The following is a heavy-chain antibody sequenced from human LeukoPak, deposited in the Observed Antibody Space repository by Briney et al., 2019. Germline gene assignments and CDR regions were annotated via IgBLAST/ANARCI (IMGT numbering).Heavy chain of an antibody. Sequence: GGSLRLSCAASGFTFSSYSMNWVRQAPGKGLEWVSHINIVNNAIYYSDSVKGRFTISRDNAKNSLYLQMNGLRAEDTAVYYCARDSGEGGTFDYWGQGTLVSVSS. CDR1: GFTFSSYS. V-gene: IGHV3-48*04. CDR3: ARDSGEGGTFDY. D-gene: IGHD1-26*01. CDR2: INIVNNAI. J-gene: IGHJ4*02.